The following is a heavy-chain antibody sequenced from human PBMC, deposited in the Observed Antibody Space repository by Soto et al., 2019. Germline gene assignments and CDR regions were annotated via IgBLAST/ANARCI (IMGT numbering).Heavy chain of an antibody. CDR2: IHYSGST. J-gene: IGHJ4*02. CDR3: ARRLFTSTWPSYFDY. CDR1: GVSISSSSYY. D-gene: IGHD6-13*01. Sequence: SETLSLTCTVSGVSISSSSYYWGWIRQPPGKGLEWIGCIHYSGSTYYNPSLTSRLTSSVDTSKNQFSLKVSSVTAADTAVYYCARRLFTSTWPSYFDYWGQGTLVTVSS. V-gene: IGHV4-39*01.